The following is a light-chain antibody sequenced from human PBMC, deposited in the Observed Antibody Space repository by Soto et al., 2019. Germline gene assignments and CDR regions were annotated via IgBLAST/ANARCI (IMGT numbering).Light chain of an antibody. V-gene: IGLV2-14*01. CDR3: SSYTTSTTYV. J-gene: IGLJ1*01. CDR2: EVS. CDR1: ISDVGGYNY. Sequence: ALTQPASVSGSPGQSITISCTGTISDVGGYNYVSWYQQHPGKAPKLMIYEVSNRPSGVSDRFSGSKSGNTASLTISGLQAEDEADYYCSSYTTSTTYVFGTGTKVTVL.